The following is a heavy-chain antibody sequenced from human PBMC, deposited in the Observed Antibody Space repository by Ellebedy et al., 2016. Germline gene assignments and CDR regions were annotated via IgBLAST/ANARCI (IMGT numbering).Heavy chain of an antibody. CDR1: GGSIYSSAYY. CDR2: MSSSGNI. Sequence: GSLRLXCAVSGGSIYSSAYYWGWIRQPPGKGLEWIATMSSSGNINYNPSLKTRVTMSLDASTNHFSLTLTSVTAADTAVYFCVADRSDWGPVFHSWGPGILVTVSS. V-gene: IGHV4-39*07. D-gene: IGHD7-27*01. J-gene: IGHJ4*02. CDR3: VADRSDWGPVFHS.